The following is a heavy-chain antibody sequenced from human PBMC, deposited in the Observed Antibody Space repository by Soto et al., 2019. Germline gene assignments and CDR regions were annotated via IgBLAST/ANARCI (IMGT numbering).Heavy chain of an antibody. V-gene: IGHV1-69*01. J-gene: IGHJ5*02. CDR3: ARTDIVVVPAASNWFDP. Sequence: QVQLVQSGAEVKKPGSSVKVSCKASGGTFSSYAISWVRQAPGQGLEWMGGIIPIFGTANYAQKFQGRVTITADESTSTAYMELSSLRSEDPAVYYCARTDIVVVPAASNWFDPWGQGTLVTVSS. CDR2: IIPIFGTA. D-gene: IGHD2-2*01. CDR1: GGTFSSYA.